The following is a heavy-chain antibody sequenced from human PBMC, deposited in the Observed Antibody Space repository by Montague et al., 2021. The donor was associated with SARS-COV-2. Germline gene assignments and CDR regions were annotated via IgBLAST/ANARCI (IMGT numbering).Heavy chain of an antibody. CDR1: GGSISSYY. J-gene: IGHJ4*02. CDR2: IFTSGTT. V-gene: IGHV4-4*07. D-gene: IGHD5-18*01. CDR3: ARTPVSGYHGGFDY. Sequence: SETLSLTCTVSGGSISSYYWSWIRQPAGKGLEWIGRIFTSGTTNYSPSLKSRVTMSVDTSKNQFSLKLSSVTAADTAGYYCARTPVSGYHGGFDYWGQGTLVTVSS.